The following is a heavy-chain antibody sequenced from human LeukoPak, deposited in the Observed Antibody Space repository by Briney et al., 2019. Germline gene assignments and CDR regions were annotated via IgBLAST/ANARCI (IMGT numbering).Heavy chain of an antibody. J-gene: IGHJ5*02. CDR2: IITDEST. V-gene: IGHV3-74*01. D-gene: IGHD2-21*01. Sequence: PGGSLRLSCAASEFSFSSYWMHWVRQIPGKGLVWVSRIITDESTNYADSVKGRFTMSRDNAKKTLYLQMNSLRAEDTGVYYCTRDPGGGGARGHNWFDLWGQGTLVTVSS. CDR3: TRDPGGGGARGHNWFDL. CDR1: EFSFSSYW.